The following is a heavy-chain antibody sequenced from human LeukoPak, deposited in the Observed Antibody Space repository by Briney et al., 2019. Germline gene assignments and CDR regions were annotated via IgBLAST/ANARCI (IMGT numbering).Heavy chain of an antibody. J-gene: IGHJ4*02. D-gene: IGHD3-22*01. V-gene: IGHV3-53*01. CDR3: QRGCYYERSGYCPFDY. CDR2: IYSGAGT. CDR1: GFILSNNY. Sequence: GGSLRLSCPASGFILSNNYMNWVRQAPGNGLGWVSIIYSGAGTYYADSVKARFTISRDNSQNQRYLHMNSLRADDPAVYYGQRGCYYERSGYCPFDYWGPGTLVTVSS.